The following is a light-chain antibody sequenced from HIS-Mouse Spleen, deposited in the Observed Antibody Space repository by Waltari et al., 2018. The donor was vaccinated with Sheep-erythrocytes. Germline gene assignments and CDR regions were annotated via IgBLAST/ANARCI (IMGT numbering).Light chain of an antibody. Sequence: DIVMTQSPDSLAVSLGERATINCKSSQSVLYSSNNKNYFAWYQQKPGQPPKLLIYWASTRESGVPDRFSGSGSGTDFTLTISSLQAEDVAVYYCSSYAGSNNWVFGGGTK. CDR1: QSVLYSSNNKNY. V-gene: IGKV4-1*01. CDR2: WAS. J-gene: IGKJ4*02. CDR3: SSYAGSNNWV.